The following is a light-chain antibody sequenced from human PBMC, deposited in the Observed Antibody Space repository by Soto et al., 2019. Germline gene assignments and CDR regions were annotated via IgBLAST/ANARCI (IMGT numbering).Light chain of an antibody. CDR3: QHYVDSPPTWT. J-gene: IGKJ1*01. CDR2: GAS. V-gene: IGKV3-20*01. CDR1: QSVSSTF. Sequence: EIVLTQSPGSLSLSPGEGATLSCRASQSVSSTFLAWYQQKPGQAPRLLIYGASSRATGIPDRFSGSASGTDFTLAISRLESDMSAVYYCQHYVDSPPTWTFGQGTKVEVK.